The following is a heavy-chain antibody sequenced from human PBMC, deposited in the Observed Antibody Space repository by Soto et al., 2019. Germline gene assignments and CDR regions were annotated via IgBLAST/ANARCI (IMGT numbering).Heavy chain of an antibody. CDR3: ARDFLVAGPYYYYYYGMDV. D-gene: IGHD6-19*01. J-gene: IGHJ6*02. CDR1: GGSISSYY. V-gene: IGHV4-59*01. Sequence: SETLSLTCTVSGGSISSYYWSWIRQPPGKGLEWIGYIYYSGSTNYNPSLKSRVTISVDTSKNQFSLKLSSVTAADTAVYYCARDFLVAGPYYYYYYGMDVWGQGTTVTAP. CDR2: IYYSGST.